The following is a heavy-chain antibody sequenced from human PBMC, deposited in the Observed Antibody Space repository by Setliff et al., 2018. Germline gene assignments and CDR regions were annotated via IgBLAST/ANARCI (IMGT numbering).Heavy chain of an antibody. Sequence: PSETLSLTCTVSGGSIRSGSFYWSWIRQSAEKGLEWIGRVHASGSPNYNPSFKGRVTISLDTSTNQFSLNLNSVTAADTAVYYCARERYFDWFLEDWGQGTLVTVSS. J-gene: IGHJ4*02. CDR3: ARERYFDWFLED. CDR1: GGSIRSGSFY. D-gene: IGHD3-9*01. CDR2: VHASGSP. V-gene: IGHV4-61*02.